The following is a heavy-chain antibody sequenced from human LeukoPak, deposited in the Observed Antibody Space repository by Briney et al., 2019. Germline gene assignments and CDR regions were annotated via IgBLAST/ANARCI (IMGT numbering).Heavy chain of an antibody. Sequence: GGSLRLSCAASGFTFSSYSMNWVRQAPGKGLEWVSFSSSGSSTTYYADSVKGRFTISKDSAKTSLFLQMNSLRDEDTAVYYCARIRGPQLAFSYIDCWGQGTLVTVSS. CDR3: ARIRGPQLAFSYIDC. D-gene: IGHD1-1*01. J-gene: IGHJ4*02. V-gene: IGHV3-48*02. CDR1: GFTFSSYS. CDR2: SSSGSSTT.